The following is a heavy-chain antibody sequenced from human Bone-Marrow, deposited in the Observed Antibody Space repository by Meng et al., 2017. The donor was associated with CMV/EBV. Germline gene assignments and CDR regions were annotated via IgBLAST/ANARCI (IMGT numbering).Heavy chain of an antibody. CDR3: ARVSWQWLGWGSV. D-gene: IGHD6-19*01. J-gene: IGHJ6*02. CDR1: GGSISSYS. Sequence: SETLSLTCTVSGGSISSYSWSWIRQPPGKGLEWIGYIYYSGSTNYNPSLKSRVTISVDTSKNQFSLKLSSVTAADTAVYYCARVSWQWLGWGSVWGQGTKVTV. V-gene: IGHV4-59*01. CDR2: IYYSGST.